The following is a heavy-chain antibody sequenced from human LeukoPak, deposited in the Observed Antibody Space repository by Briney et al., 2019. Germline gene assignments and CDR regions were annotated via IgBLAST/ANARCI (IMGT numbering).Heavy chain of an antibody. V-gene: IGHV4-4*02. CDR3: VRDSAAAGMHLDS. D-gene: IGHD6-13*01. Sequence: SETLSLTCAVSGASISSGHWWSWVRQPPGKGLEWIGETYHSGSTNCNPSLKSRVTISMDKSKNQFSLKLTSVTAADTAIYYCVRDSAAAGMHLDSWGPGTLVIVYS. CDR1: GASISSGHW. J-gene: IGHJ4*02. CDR2: TYHSGST.